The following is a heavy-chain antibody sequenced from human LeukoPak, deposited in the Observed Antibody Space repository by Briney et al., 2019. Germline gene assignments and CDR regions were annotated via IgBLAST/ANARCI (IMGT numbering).Heavy chain of an antibody. V-gene: IGHV3-23*01. Sequence: GGSLRLSCAASGFTFSSYAMSWVRQAPGKGLEWVSAISGSGDSTYYGDSVKGRFTISRDNSKNTLYLQMNSLRAEDTAVYYCAKNHYSSSRDYFDYWGQGTLVTVSS. D-gene: IGHD6-13*01. CDR1: GFTFSSYA. CDR2: ISGSGDST. CDR3: AKNHYSSSRDYFDY. J-gene: IGHJ4*02.